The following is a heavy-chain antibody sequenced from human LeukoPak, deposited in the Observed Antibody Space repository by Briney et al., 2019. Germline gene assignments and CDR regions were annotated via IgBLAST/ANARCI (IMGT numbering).Heavy chain of an antibody. CDR1: GGSISGSY. CDR2: IDYSGTT. Sequence: PSETLSPTCTVSGGSISGSYWSWIRQPPGKGLEWIGYIDYSGTTNYNPSLKSRVTISVDTSKNQFSLKLTSVTAADTAVYYCARGGGLFDSWGQGTLVTVSS. V-gene: IGHV4-59*01. CDR3: ARGGGLFDS. D-gene: IGHD2-15*01. J-gene: IGHJ4*02.